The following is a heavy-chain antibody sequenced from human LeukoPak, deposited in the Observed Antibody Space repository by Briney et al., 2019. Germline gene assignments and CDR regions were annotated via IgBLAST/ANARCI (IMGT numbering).Heavy chain of an antibody. D-gene: IGHD6-6*01. CDR3: TRHGIIKAARTHYYYGMDV. CDR2: IRSKANSYAT. CDR1: GFTFSGSA. J-gene: IGHJ6*02. V-gene: IGHV3-73*01. Sequence: GGSLKLSCAASGFTFSGSAMHWVHQASGKGLEWVGRIRSKANSYATAYAASVKGRFTISRDDSKNTAYLQMNSLKTEDTAVYYCTRHGIIKAARTHYYYGMDVWGQGTTVTVSS.